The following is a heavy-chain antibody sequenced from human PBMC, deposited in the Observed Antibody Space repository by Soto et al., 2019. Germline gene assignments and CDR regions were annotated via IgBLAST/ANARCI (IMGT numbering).Heavy chain of an antibody. CDR2: ISYSGETK. V-gene: IGHV3-48*02. J-gene: IGHJ4*02. CDR3: VRGVVVVVGTTAENFDH. D-gene: IGHD2-15*01. Sequence: GGSLRLSCVTSGFTFTKYSMNWVRQAPGKGLEWVSYISYSGETKYYADSVKGRYAISRGNAKNSVYLQMNSLRDEDTAFYYCVRGVVVVVGTTAENFDHWGQGTLVTVSS. CDR1: GFTFTKYS.